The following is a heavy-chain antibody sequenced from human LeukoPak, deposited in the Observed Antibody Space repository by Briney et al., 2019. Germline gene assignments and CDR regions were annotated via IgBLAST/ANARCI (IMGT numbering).Heavy chain of an antibody. D-gene: IGHD3-10*01. V-gene: IGHV3-21*01. CDR3: ASSVRVPFGYCFDY. Sequence: GRSLRLSCAASGFTFSSYSMNWVRQAPGKGLEWVSSISSSSSYIYYADSVKGRFTISRDNAKNSLYLQMNSLRAEDTAVYYCASSVRVPFGYCFDYWGQGTLVTVSS. CDR2: ISSSSSYI. J-gene: IGHJ4*02. CDR1: GFTFSSYS.